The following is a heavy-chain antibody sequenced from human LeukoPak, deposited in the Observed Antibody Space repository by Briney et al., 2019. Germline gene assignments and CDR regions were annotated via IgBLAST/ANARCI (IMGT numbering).Heavy chain of an antibody. CDR3: ARNDFWSGYFNY. J-gene: IGHJ4*02. CDR2: IYYSGST. Sequence: SETLSLTCTVSGGSISSSSYYWGWIRQPPGKGLEWIGSIYYSGSTYYNPSLKSRVTISVDTSKNQFSLKLSSVTAADTAVYYCARNDFWSGYFNYWGQGTLVTASS. CDR1: GGSISSSSYY. V-gene: IGHV4-39*07. D-gene: IGHD3-3*01.